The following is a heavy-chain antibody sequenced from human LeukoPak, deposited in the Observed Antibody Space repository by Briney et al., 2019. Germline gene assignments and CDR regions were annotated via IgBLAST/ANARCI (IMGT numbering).Heavy chain of an antibody. V-gene: IGHV1-2*02. CDR2: INPYSGDT. CDR1: GYTFTGYY. D-gene: IGHD2-21*02. Sequence: ASVKVSCKASGYTFTGYYIHWVRQAPGQGLEWMAWINPYSGDTDSAQKFQGRVTVTSDTSITTAYMDLSRLRSDDTAVYYCARANGGGAYYPFDYWGQGALVTVSS. J-gene: IGHJ4*02. CDR3: ARANGGGAYYPFDY.